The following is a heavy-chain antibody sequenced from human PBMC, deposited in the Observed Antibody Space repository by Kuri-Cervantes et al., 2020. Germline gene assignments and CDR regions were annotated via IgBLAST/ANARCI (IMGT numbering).Heavy chain of an antibody. CDR2: INTGNGNT. V-gene: IGHV1-3*04. D-gene: IGHD6-13*01. Sequence: ASVKVSCKASGYTFTRYAMHWVRQAPGQRLEWMGWINTGNGNTKYSQNFQGRVTINRDTFASTAYMELSSLRSEDTAVYYCAIVGYSSSWYPENYYYYMDVWGKGTTVTVSS. J-gene: IGHJ6*03. CDR3: AIVGYSSSWYPENYYYYMDV. CDR1: GYTFTRYA.